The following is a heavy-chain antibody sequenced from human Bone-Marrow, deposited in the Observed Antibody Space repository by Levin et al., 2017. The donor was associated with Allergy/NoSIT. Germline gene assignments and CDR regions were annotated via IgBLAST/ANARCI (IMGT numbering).Heavy chain of an antibody. CDR1: SASINRGGDGSYY. CDR2: IYYSGTT. Sequence: SETLSLTCSVSSASINRGGDGSYYWSWIRQRPGKGLEWIGYIYYSGTTSYNPSLKSRVTISADPSKNHFSLKLSSVTAADTAVYFCARGAYLGSGRPVGSLDYWGQGTLVTVSS. V-gene: IGHV4-31*03. J-gene: IGHJ4*02. D-gene: IGHD3-10*01. CDR3: ARGAYLGSGRPVGSLDY.